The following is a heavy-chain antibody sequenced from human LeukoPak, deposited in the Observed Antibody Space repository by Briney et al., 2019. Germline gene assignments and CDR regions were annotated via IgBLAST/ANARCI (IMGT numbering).Heavy chain of an antibody. Sequence: AGSLRLSCAASGFTISTYWMHWVRQAPGKGLVWVSGLNSDGSHSTYADSVKGRFTISRDNAKNTLSLQMNSLRAEDTAVYYCARGLYYGMDLWGQGTAVTASS. J-gene: IGHJ6*02. CDR1: GFTISTYW. CDR2: LNSDGSHS. CDR3: ARGLYYGMDL. V-gene: IGHV3-74*03.